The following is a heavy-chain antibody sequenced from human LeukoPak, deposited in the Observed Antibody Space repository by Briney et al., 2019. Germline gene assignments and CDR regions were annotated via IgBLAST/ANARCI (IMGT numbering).Heavy chain of an antibody. CDR2: IYYGGST. CDR3: ARHISGRRNYYFDY. V-gene: IGHV4-59*08. CDR1: GSSISSYY. D-gene: IGHD1-26*01. Sequence: SETLSLTCTVSGSSISSYYWSWIRQPPGKGLEWIGYIYYGGSTNYNPSLKSRVTISVDTSKNQFSLKLSSVTAADTAVYYCARHISGRRNYYFDYWGQGTLVTVSS. J-gene: IGHJ4*02.